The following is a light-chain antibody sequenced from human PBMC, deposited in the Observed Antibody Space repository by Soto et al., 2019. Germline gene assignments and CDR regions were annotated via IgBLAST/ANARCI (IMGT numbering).Light chain of an antibody. J-gene: IGLJ3*02. CDR3: TSYIPSTTTHWV. V-gene: IGLV2-14*01. CDR2: EVF. CDR1: NTDVGGYDR. Sequence: QSALTQPASVSGSPGQSITISCTGTNTDVGGYDRVSWYQHHPGKAPKMLIFEVFNRPSGISDRFSGSKSGDTASLTISGLQAEDEADYYCTSYIPSTTTHWVFGGGTKLTVL.